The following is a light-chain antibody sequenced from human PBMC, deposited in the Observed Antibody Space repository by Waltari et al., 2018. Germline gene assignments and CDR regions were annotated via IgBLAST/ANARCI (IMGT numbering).Light chain of an antibody. J-gene: IGKJ4*01. V-gene: IGKV1-9*01. Sequence: QLTQSPSLLSASVGDRVTITCRASQDSNNYLAWYQQKPGKAPNLLIYAASTLQSGVPSRFSGSGSGTEFTLTISSLQPEDFATYYCQQLNSYPLTFGGGAKVEIK. CDR3: QQLNSYPLT. CDR2: AAS. CDR1: QDSNNY.